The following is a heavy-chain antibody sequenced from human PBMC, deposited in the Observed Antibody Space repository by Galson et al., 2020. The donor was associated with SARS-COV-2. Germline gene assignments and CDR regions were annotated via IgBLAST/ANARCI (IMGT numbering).Heavy chain of an antibody. D-gene: IGHD3-22*01. CDR3: ARAGAPVVVNHYWYFDL. CDR2: ISSSGSTI. Sequence: CAASGFTLSSYEMNWVRQAPGKGLEWVSYISSSGSTIYYADSVKGRFTISRDNAKNSLYLQMNSLRAEDTAVYYCARAGAPVVVNHYWYFDLWGRGTLVTVSS. CDR1: GFTLSSYE. V-gene: IGHV3-48*03. J-gene: IGHJ2*01.